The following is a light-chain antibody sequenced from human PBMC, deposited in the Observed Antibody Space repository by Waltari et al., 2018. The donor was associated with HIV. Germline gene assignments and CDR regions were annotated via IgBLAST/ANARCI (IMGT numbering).Light chain of an antibody. J-gene: IGKJ1*01. Sequence: EAVLTQSPVSLSVALGRPASISCISSQSLIYTDGNTYLNWFHQRPGQSPRRLIYKISNRDSGVPDRFSGSGSVTEFTMHISRVEAEDAGIVYCMQSTHWPGTFGQGTKVEIQ. CDR2: KIS. CDR1: QSLIYTDGNTY. CDR3: MQSTHWPGT. V-gene: IGKV2-30*01.